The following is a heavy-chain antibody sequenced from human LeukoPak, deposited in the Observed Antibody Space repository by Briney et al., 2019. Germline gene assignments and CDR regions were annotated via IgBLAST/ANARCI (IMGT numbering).Heavy chain of an antibody. CDR1: GGTLSNYA. Sequence: ASVKVSCKASGGTLSNYAISWVRQAPGQGLEWMGEIIPIFGTANYAQKFQGRVTITADESTSTAYMELSSLRSEDTAVYYCARKSNTSSGWFAFDYWGQGTLVTVSS. J-gene: IGHJ4*02. D-gene: IGHD6-19*01. CDR2: IIPIFGTA. CDR3: ARKSNTSSGWFAFDY. V-gene: IGHV1-69*13.